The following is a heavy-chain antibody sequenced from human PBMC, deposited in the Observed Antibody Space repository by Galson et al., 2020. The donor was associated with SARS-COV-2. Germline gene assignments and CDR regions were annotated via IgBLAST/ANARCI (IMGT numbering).Heavy chain of an antibody. V-gene: IGHV3-74*01. D-gene: IGHD6-19*01. Sequence: TVGSLRLSCAASGFTFSSSWMHWVRQAPGKGLVWVSRINSDGSSTSYADSVKGRFTISRDNAKNTLYLQMNSLRAEDTAVYYCARVGTRSGWKYYFDYWGQGTLVTVSS. CDR2: INSDGSST. CDR1: GFTFSSSW. CDR3: ARVGTRSGWKYYFDY. J-gene: IGHJ4*02.